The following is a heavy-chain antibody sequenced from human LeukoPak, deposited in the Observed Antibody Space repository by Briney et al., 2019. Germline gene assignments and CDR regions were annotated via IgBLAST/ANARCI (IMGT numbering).Heavy chain of an antibody. Sequence: ASVKVSCKASGHTFTSYYMHWVRQAPGQGLEWMGIINPSGGSTSYAQKFQGRVTMTRDTSTSTVYMELSSLRSEDTAVYYCARRVGYDSSGYYYYDYWGQGTLVTVSS. CDR1: GHTFTSYY. CDR2: INPSGGST. D-gene: IGHD3-22*01. J-gene: IGHJ4*02. V-gene: IGHV1-46*01. CDR3: ARRVGYDSSGYYYYDY.